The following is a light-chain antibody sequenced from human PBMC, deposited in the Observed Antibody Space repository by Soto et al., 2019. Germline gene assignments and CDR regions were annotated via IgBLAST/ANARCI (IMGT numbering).Light chain of an antibody. V-gene: IGKV3-15*01. CDR3: QQYNNWPPIT. CDR1: QSVGSK. J-gene: IGKJ1*01. CDR2: SAS. Sequence: ETVMARSPATLSLSPGETATLSCRASQSVGSKVAWYQQKPGQGPRLLIHSASARATGIPSRFSGSGSGTEFTLTISSLQPEDFAVYYCQQYNNWPPITFGQGTKVDIK.